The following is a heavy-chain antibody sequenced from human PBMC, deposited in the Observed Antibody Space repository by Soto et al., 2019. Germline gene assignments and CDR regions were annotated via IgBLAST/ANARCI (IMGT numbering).Heavy chain of an antibody. CDR1: GFTFTSSA. CDR2: IVVGSGNT. V-gene: IGHV1-58*02. Sequence: GASVKVSCKASGFTFTSSAMQWVRQAHGQRLEWIGWIVVGSGNTNYAQKFQERVTITRDMSTSTAYMELSSLRSEDTAVYYCASTHYDFWSGTVAALDYWGQGTLVTVSS. CDR3: ASTHYDFWSGTVAALDY. D-gene: IGHD3-3*01. J-gene: IGHJ4*02.